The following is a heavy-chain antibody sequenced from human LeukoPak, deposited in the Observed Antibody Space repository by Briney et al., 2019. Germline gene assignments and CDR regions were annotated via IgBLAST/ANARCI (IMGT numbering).Heavy chain of an antibody. Sequence: ASVKVSCKASGYTFTSYDINWVRQATGQGLEWMGWMNPNSGNTGYAQKFQGRVTITRNTSISTAYMELSSLRSEDTAVYYCARGLWFGEVYYYMDVWGKGTTVTVSS. CDR2: MNPNSGNT. CDR3: ARGLWFGEVYYYMDV. CDR1: GYTFTSYD. D-gene: IGHD3-10*01. V-gene: IGHV1-8*03. J-gene: IGHJ6*03.